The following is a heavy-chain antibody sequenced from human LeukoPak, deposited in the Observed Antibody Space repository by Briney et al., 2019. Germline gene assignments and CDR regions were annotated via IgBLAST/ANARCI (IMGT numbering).Heavy chain of an antibody. CDR1: GFTFSSYW. Sequence: GGSLRLSCAASGFTFSSYWMSWVRQAPGKGLEWVANIKQDGSEKYYVDSVEGRFTISRDNAKNSLYLQMNSLRAEDTAVYYCARGGEYSYGAYYYYYMDVWGKGTTVTISS. D-gene: IGHD5-18*01. J-gene: IGHJ6*03. CDR2: IKQDGSEK. CDR3: ARGGEYSYGAYYYYYMDV. V-gene: IGHV3-7*01.